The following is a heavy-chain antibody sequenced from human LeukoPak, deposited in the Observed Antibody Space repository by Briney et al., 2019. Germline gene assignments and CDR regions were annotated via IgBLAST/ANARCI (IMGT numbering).Heavy chain of an antibody. J-gene: IGHJ5*02. V-gene: IGHV3-7*01. CDR3: ARVLEWLSTPSGVFDP. CDR2: IKQDGSEK. D-gene: IGHD3-3*01. Sequence: QPGGSLRLSCAASGFTFSSYWMSWVRQAPGKGLEWVANIKQDGSEKYYVDSVKGRFTISRDNARNSLYLQMNSLRAEDTAVYYCARVLEWLSTPSGVFDPWGQGTLVTVSS. CDR1: GFTFSSYW.